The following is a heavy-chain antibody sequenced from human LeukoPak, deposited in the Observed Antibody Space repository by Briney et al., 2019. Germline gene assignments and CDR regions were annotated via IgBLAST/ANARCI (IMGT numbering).Heavy chain of an antibody. CDR1: GGSICSYY. V-gene: IGHV4-59*01. Sequence: SETLSLTCTVSGGSICSYYWSWIRQPPGKGLEWIGYIYYSGSTNYNPSLKSRVTISVDTSKNQFSLKLSSVTAADTAVYYCARGYLEWLLYLDYWGQGTLVTVSS. CDR3: ARGYLEWLLYLDY. CDR2: IYYSGST. D-gene: IGHD3-3*01. J-gene: IGHJ4*02.